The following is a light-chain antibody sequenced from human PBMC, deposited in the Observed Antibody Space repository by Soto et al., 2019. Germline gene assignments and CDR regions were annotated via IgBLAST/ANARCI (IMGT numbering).Light chain of an antibody. CDR1: QDINNC. V-gene: IGKV1-27*01. Sequence: DFQMTQSPSSLSASVGDRVTISCRAGQDINNCLAWYQQKPGKVPKVLIYAASTLQSGVPSRFSASGSGTDFPPTISTLQPEDAPTYYCQKYCGPPRPFAQGTKVKIK. CDR3: QKYCGPPRP. J-gene: IGKJ1*01. CDR2: AAS.